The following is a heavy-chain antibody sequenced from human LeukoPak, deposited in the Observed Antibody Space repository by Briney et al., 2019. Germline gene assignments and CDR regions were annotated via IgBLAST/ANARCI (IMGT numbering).Heavy chain of an antibody. CDR1: GGSISSGDYH. J-gene: IGHJ3*02. V-gene: IGHV4-30-2*01. Sequence: PSETLSLTCTVSGGSISSGDYHWRWMRQPPGKGLEWIGYMYQSSSTYYNPSLKSRVTISVDRSKNQFSLKLSSVTAADTAVYYCARDADMAAGGLDAFDIWGQGTMVTVSS. CDR3: ARDADMAAGGLDAFDI. CDR2: MYQSSST. D-gene: IGHD6-13*01.